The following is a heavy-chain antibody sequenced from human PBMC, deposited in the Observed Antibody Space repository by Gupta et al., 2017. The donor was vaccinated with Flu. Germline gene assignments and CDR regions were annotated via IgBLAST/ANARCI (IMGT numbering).Heavy chain of an antibody. CDR3: ATLFEY. CDR2: VDDDGSGT. Sequence: STYWMHWVRQVPGKGLVWISRVDDDGSGTSYAASVKGRFTISRDNAKNTLYLQMNSLRAEDTSVYYCATLFEYWGQGTLVTVSS. J-gene: IGHJ4*02. CDR1: STYW. V-gene: IGHV3-74*01.